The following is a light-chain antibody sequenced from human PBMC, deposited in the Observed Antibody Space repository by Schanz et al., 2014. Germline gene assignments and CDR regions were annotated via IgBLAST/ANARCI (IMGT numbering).Light chain of an antibody. CDR3: CSYSGSSTLYV. CDR2: NVN. Sequence: QSALTQPRSVSGSLGQSVTISCTGTSSDVGSYDYVSWYQQHPGTVPKPMIYNVNTQPSGVPDRFSGSKSGNTASMTISGLQAEDEADYYCCSYSGSSTLYVFGTGTKLTVL. J-gene: IGLJ1*01. V-gene: IGLV2-11*01. CDR1: SSDVGSYDY.